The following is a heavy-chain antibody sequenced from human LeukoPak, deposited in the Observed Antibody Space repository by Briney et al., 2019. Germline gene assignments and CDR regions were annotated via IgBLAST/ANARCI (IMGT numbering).Heavy chain of an antibody. CDR3: ARKSIVVVPAAIEGGDDY. CDR1: GGSISNYY. J-gene: IGHJ4*02. Sequence: SETLSLTCTVSGGSISNYYWSWIRQPPGKGLEWIGYIYTSGSTNYNPSLKSRVTMSVDTSKNQFSLKLSSVTAADTAVYYCARKSIVVVPAAIEGGDDYWGQGTLVTVSS. CDR2: IYTSGST. D-gene: IGHD2-2*02. V-gene: IGHV4-4*09.